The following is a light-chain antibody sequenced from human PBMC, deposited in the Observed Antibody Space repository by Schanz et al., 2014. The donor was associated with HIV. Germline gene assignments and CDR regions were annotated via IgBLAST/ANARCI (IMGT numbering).Light chain of an antibody. V-gene: IGLV1-40*01. CDR2: DDN. J-gene: IGLJ3*02. Sequence: QSVLTQPPSLSGAPGQRVSLSCNGTGSNIGAGYDVHWYLQFPGTAPKLLIYDDNNRPSGVPDRFSGSKSATSASLTISGLRSEDEADYYCAAWNDSLNGVFGGGTKLTVL. CDR3: AAWNDSLNGV. CDR1: GSNIGAGYD.